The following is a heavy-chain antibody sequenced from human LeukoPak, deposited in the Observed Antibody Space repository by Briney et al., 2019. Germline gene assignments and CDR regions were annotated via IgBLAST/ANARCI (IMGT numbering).Heavy chain of an antibody. CDR3: ARDSVWFGELLPFDY. CDR2: ISAYNGNT. Sequence: ASVKVSCKASGGTFSSYAISWVRQAPGQGLEWMGWISAYNGNTNYAQKLQGRVTMTTDTSTSTAYMELRSLRSDDTAVYYCARDSVWFGELLPFDYWGQGTLVTVSS. CDR1: GGTFSSYA. J-gene: IGHJ4*02. D-gene: IGHD3-10*01. V-gene: IGHV1-18*01.